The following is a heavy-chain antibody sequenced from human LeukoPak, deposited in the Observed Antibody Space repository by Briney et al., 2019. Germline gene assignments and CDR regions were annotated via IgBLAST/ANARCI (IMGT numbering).Heavy chain of an antibody. CDR1: GGTFSSYA. V-gene: IGHV1-69*04. J-gene: IGHJ3*02. CDR3: ARAGAVAGTYDAFDI. Sequence: SVKVSCTASGGTFSSYAISWVRQAPGQGLEWMGRIIPILGIANYAQKFQGRVTITADKSTSTAYMELSSLRSEDTAVYYCARAGAVAGTYDAFDIWGQGTMVTVSS. CDR2: IIPILGIA. D-gene: IGHD6-19*01.